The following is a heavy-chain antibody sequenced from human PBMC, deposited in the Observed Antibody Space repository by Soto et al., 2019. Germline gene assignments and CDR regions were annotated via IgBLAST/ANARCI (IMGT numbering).Heavy chain of an antibody. CDR1: GGRVCSNRSA. V-gene: IGHV6-1*01. D-gene: IGHD6-19*01. Sequence: SQPVSRTCAICGGRVCSNRSAWNWIRKSPSRGLEWLGRTYYRSKWYNDYAVSVKSRITINPDTSKNQFSLHLNSVTPEDTAVYYCARDHXGLVPGTDYSYYYGMDVWGQGTTVTVSS. CDR3: ARDHXGLVPGTDYSYYYGMDV. CDR2: TYYRSKWYN. J-gene: IGHJ6*02.